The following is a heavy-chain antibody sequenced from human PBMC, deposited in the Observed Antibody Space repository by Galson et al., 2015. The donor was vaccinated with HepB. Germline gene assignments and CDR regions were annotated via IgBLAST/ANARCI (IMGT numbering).Heavy chain of an antibody. Sequence: SLRLSCAASGFTFNNYGIHWVRQTPGRGLEWVSVIFGGDNTYYADSVKGRFTISRDNSKNTVYLQMNSLGAGDSALYYCARGLGTRFSNSWYFYDGMDVWGQGTTVIVSS. D-gene: IGHD2/OR15-2a*01. V-gene: IGHV3-66*01. CDR3: ARGLGTRFSNSWYFYDGMDV. CDR2: IFGGDNT. J-gene: IGHJ6*02. CDR1: GFTFNNYG.